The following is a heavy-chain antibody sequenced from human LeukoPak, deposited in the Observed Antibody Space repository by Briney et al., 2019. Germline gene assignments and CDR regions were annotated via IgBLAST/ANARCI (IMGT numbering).Heavy chain of an antibody. CDR3: ARGGEAYCGGDCYTLGDFDY. Sequence: SETLSLTCSFSGYSISSGYYWSWIRQPPGKGLEWIGEINHSGSTNYNPSLKSRVTISVDTSRNQFSLKLSSVTAADTAVYYCARGGEAYCGGDCYTLGDFDYWGQGTLVTVSS. D-gene: IGHD2-21*02. CDR1: GYSISSGYY. J-gene: IGHJ4*02. CDR2: INHSGST. V-gene: IGHV4-34*01.